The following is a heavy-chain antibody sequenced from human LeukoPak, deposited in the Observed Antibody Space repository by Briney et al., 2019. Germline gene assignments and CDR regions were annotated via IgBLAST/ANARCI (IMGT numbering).Heavy chain of an antibody. Sequence: PSETLSLTCTVSGGSISSYYWSWIRQPPGKGLEWIGYIYYSGSTNYNPSLKSRVTISVDTSKNQFSLKLSSVTAADTAVYYCARGRIYYYDSSCYHFDYWGQGTLVTVSS. CDR3: ARGRIYYYDSSCYHFDY. CDR1: GGSISSYY. D-gene: IGHD3-22*01. CDR2: IYYSGST. V-gene: IGHV4-59*01. J-gene: IGHJ4*02.